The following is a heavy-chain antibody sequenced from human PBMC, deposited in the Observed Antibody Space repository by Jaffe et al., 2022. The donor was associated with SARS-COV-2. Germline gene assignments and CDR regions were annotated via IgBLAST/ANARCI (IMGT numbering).Heavy chain of an antibody. J-gene: IGHJ6*02. Sequence: QVQLVESGGGVVQPGRSLRLSCAASGFTFSSYAMHWVRQAPGKGLEWVAVISYDGSNKYYADSVKGRFTISRDNSKNTLYLQMNSLRAEDTAVYYCARGPRMTSSSWSQDFLYYGMDVWGQGTTVTVSS. CDR2: ISYDGSNK. D-gene: IGHD6-13*01. V-gene: IGHV3-30-3*01. CDR3: ARGPRMTSSSWSQDFLYYGMDV. CDR1: GFTFSSYA.